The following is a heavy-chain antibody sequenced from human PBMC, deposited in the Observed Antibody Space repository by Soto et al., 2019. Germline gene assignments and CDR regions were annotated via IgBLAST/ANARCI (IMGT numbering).Heavy chain of an antibody. CDR1: GFTFSSYG. CDR2: ISYDGSNK. CDR3: AKDVIAAALGPTWLEP. V-gene: IGHV3-30*18. J-gene: IGHJ5*02. Sequence: GWSLRLSCAASGFTFSSYGMHWVRQAPGKGLEWVAVISYDGSNKYYADSVKGRFTISRDNSKNTLYLQMNSLRAEDPAVYYCAKDVIAAALGPTWLEPWGKETLVAVSS. D-gene: IGHD6-13*01.